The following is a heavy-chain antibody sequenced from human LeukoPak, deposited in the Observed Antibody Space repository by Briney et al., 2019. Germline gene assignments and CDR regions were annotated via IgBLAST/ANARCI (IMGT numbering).Heavy chain of an antibody. CDR1: GFTLSSYW. V-gene: IGHV3-7*01. D-gene: IGHD5-18*01. Sequence: GGSLRLSCAASGFTLSSYWMNWVRQAPGKGLEWVANIKQDGSEKYYVDSVKGRYTISRDNAKNSLYLQMNSLRTEDTAVYYCARQLWHYFDYWGQGTLVTVSS. CDR3: ARQLWHYFDY. CDR2: IKQDGSEK. J-gene: IGHJ4*02.